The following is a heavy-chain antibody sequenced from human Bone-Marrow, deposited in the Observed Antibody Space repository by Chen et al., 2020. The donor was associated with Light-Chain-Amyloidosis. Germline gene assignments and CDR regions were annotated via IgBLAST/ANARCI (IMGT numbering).Heavy chain of an antibody. CDR1: GYTFTGYH. CDR3: ARGLHCSNTNCYLEFYYNAMDV. D-gene: IGHD2-2*01. J-gene: IGHJ6*02. Sequence: QVQLVQSGAEVKKHGASVKVSCEASGYTFTGYHMHWVRQAPGQGLEWMGWINPNSDSTIYAQKFQGRVTMTRDTSISTVYMELSRLRSDDTAVYYCARGLHCSNTNCYLEFYYNAMDVWGQGTTVTVSS. V-gene: IGHV1-2*02. CDR2: INPNSDST.